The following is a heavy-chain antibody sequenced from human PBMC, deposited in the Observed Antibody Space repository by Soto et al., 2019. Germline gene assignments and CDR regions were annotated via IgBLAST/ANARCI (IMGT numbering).Heavy chain of an antibody. V-gene: IGHV1-3*01. CDR1: GYTFTSYA. CDR2: INAGNGNT. D-gene: IGHD2-2*01. J-gene: IGHJ6*02. CDR3: ARDRVVPAAIGGRYYYYYGMDV. Sequence: GASVKVSCKASGYTFTSYAMHWVRQAPGQRLEWMGWINAGNGNTKYSQKFQGRVTITRDTSASTAYMELSSLRSEDTAVYYCARDRVVPAAIGGRYYYYYGMDVWGQGTTVTVPS.